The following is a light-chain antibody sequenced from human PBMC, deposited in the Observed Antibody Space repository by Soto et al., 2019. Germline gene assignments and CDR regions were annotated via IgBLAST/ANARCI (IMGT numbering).Light chain of an antibody. CDR3: SSYTSSSTLPYV. J-gene: IGLJ1*01. Sequence: QSALTQPAAVSGSPGQSNTISCTGTSSDVGGYNYVSWYQQHPGKAPKLMIYEVSNRPSGVSNRFSGSKSGNTASLTISGLQAEDEADYYCSSYTSSSTLPYVFGTGTKVTVL. V-gene: IGLV2-14*01. CDR1: SSDVGGYNY. CDR2: EVS.